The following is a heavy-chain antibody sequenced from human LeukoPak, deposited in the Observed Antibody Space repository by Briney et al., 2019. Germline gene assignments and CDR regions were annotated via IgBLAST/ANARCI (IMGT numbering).Heavy chain of an antibody. D-gene: IGHD5-18*01. V-gene: IGHV4-34*01. CDR2: INHSGST. CDR1: GGSFSGYY. CDR3: ARGDRSYGYVY. J-gene: IGHJ4*02. Sequence: PSETLSLTCAVYGGSFSGYYWSWIRQPPGKGLEWIGEINHSGSTNYNPSLKSRVTISVDTSKNQFSLKLSSVTAADTAVYYCARGDRSYGYVYRGQGTLVTVSS.